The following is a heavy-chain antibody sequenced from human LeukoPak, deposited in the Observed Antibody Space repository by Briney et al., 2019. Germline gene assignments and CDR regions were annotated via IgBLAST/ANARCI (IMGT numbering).Heavy chain of an antibody. Sequence: SETLSLTCTVSGGSISSGTYYWGWIRQPPGKGLEWIGSIYHSGSTYYNASLQSRVTISVDTSKNQFSLKLSSVTAADTAVYHCAGRRRTVVTPPTLTDYWGQGTLVTVSS. J-gene: IGHJ4*02. D-gene: IGHD4-23*01. CDR1: GGSISSGTYY. CDR3: AGRRRTVVTPPTLTDY. V-gene: IGHV4-39*07. CDR2: IYHSGST.